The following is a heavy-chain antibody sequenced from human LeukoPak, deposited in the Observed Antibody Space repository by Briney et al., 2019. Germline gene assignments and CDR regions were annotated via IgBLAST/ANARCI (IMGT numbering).Heavy chain of an antibody. J-gene: IGHJ5*02. CDR3: AKDADTDEWGGYGGWFDP. V-gene: IGHV3-74*01. CDR1: GFTFKKYW. Sequence: GGSLRLSCAASGFTFKKYWMHWVRQAPGKGLEWLSRISTDGRGTDYAGAVKGRFTISRDNAMNTVYLQMNSLRAEDTAVYYCAKDADTDEWGGYGGWFDPWGQGALVIVSS. D-gene: IGHD4-23*01. CDR2: ISTDGRGT.